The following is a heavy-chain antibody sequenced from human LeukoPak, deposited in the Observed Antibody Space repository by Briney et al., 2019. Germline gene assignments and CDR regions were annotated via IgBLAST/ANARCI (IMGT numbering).Heavy chain of an antibody. CDR3: ARDLLVATTRDYYYYMDV. Sequence: TLSLTCTVSGGSISSGDYYWSWIRQPPGKGLQWIGYIYYSGSTYYNPSLKSRVTISVDTSKNQFSLKLSSVTAADTAVYYCARDLLVATTRDYYYYMDVWGKGTTVTVSS. CDR2: IYYSGST. V-gene: IGHV4-30-4*08. J-gene: IGHJ6*03. D-gene: IGHD5-12*01. CDR1: GGSISSGDYY.